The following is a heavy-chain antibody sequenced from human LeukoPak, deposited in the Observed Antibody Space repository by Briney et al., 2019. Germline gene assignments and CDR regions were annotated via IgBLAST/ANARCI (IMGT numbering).Heavy chain of an antibody. CDR1: GGSISSYY. V-gene: IGHV4-59*01. J-gene: IGHJ3*02. Sequence: SETLSLTCTVSGGSISSYYWSWIRQPPGKGLEWIGYIYYSGGTNYNPSLKSRVTISVDTSKNQFSLKLSSVTAADTAVYYCARETYQGAFDIWGQGTMVTVSS. CDR3: ARETYQGAFDI. CDR2: IYYSGGT.